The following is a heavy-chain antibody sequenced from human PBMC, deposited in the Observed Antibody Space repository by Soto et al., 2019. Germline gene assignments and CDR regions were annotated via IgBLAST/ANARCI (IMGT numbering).Heavy chain of an antibody. D-gene: IGHD2-15*01. CDR2: INPSGGTT. J-gene: IGHJ4*02. V-gene: IGHV1-46*01. Sequence: AASVKVSCKAAGYTFTDHFMHWVRQAPGQGLEWMGIINPSGGTTRAAQKFQDRVTMTRDTSTSTVYMELSSLRSEDTAVYYCARGPHIAVDHYKKYYFDYWGQGTLVTVSS. CDR3: ARGPHIAVDHYKKYYFDY. CDR1: GYTFTDHF.